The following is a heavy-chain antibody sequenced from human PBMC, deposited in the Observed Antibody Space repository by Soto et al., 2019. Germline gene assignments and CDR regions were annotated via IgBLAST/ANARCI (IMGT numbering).Heavy chain of an antibody. D-gene: IGHD2-15*01. Sequence: GGSLRLSCAASGFTFSSYAMSWVRQAPGKGLEWVSAISGSGGSTYYADSVKGRFTFSRDNSKNTLYLQMNSLRAEDTAVYYCAKDRSYCSGGSCYSEPPYGMDVWGQGTTVTVSS. V-gene: IGHV3-23*01. CDR1: GFTFSSYA. CDR3: AKDRSYCSGGSCYSEPPYGMDV. J-gene: IGHJ6*02. CDR2: ISGSGGST.